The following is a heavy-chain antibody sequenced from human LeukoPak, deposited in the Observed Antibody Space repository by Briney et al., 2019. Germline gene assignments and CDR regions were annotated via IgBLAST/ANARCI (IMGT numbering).Heavy chain of an antibody. D-gene: IGHD3-10*01. CDR3: AKSYWYGVKGPFDP. J-gene: IGHJ5*02. CDR2: ISGSGDNT. V-gene: IGHV3-23*01. Sequence: PGGSLRLSCAASGFTFTTNAMSWVRQAPGKGLEWVSAISGSGDNTYYADSVKGRFTISRDNSKNTLYLQMNSLRAEDTAVYYCAKSYWYGVKGPFDPWGQGTLVTVSS. CDR1: GFTFTTNA.